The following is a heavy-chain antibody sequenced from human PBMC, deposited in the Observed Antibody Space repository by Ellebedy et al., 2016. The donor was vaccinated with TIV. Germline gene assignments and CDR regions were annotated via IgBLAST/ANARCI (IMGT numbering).Heavy chain of an antibody. Sequence: PGGSLRLSCAGSGFIFSSYNMNWVRQAPGKGLEWLSYISTSSTTTYHADSVEGRFTISRDNAKNSLYLQMNSLRDEDTAVYYCAISHTAPNGAFDYWGQGTLVTVSS. V-gene: IGHV3-48*02. CDR2: ISTSSTTT. CDR1: GFIFSSYN. D-gene: IGHD5-18*01. J-gene: IGHJ4*02. CDR3: AISHTAPNGAFDY.